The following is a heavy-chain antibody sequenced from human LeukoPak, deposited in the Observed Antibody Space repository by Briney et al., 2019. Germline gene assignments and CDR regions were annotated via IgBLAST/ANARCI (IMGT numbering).Heavy chain of an antibody. D-gene: IGHD2-8*01. J-gene: IGHJ4*02. V-gene: IGHV1-8*01. CDR2: MNPNSGNT. CDR3: ARGLSNGGIKYYFDC. Sequence: ASVKVSCKASGYTFTSYDINWVRQATGQGLEWMGWMNPNSGNTGYAQKFQGRITMTRNTSISTAYMELSSLRSEDTAVYYCARGLSNGGIKYYFDCWGQGTLVTVSS. CDR1: GYTFTSYD.